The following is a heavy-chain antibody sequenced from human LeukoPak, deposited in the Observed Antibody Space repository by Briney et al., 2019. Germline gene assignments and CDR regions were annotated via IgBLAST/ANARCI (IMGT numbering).Heavy chain of an antibody. J-gene: IGHJ4*02. D-gene: IGHD1-26*01. Sequence: GPLHRSFPASGFHFSSYGMQWGGPAPGTGLEWVAVISYDGSNKYYADSVKGRFTISRDNSKNTLYLQMNSLRAEGTAVYYCARGGSDFDYWGQGTLVTVSS. CDR2: ISYDGSNK. CDR3: ARGGSDFDY. CDR1: GFHFSSYG. V-gene: IGHV3-30*03.